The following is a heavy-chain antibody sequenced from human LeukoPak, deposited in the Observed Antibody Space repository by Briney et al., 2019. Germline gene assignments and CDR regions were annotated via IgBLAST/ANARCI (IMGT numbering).Heavy chain of an antibody. V-gene: IGHV4-59*01. D-gene: IGHD2-21*02. Sequence: PSETLSLTCTVSGGSISSYYWSWIRQPPGKGLEWIGYIYYSGTTKYNPSLKSRVTISVDTSKNQISLKVSSLTAADTAVYYCARDVLAYCGGDCYSGYFDYWGQGTLVTVSS. CDR1: GGSISSYY. J-gene: IGHJ4*02. CDR2: IYYSGTT. CDR3: ARDVLAYCGGDCYSGYFDY.